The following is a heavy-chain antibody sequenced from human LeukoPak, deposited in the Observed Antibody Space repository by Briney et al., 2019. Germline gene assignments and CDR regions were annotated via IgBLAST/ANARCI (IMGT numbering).Heavy chain of an antibody. CDR1: GFSFTTYW. V-gene: IGHV3-7*01. J-gene: IGHJ4*02. Sequence: GGSLRLSCAASGFSFTTYWMTWIRQAPEKGLEWVAHISEDGSVKYYIDSVKGRFTISRDNAKNSVYLQVNDLRVEDTAVYYCVGEAPGYWGQGALVTVSS. CDR2: ISEDGSVK. CDR3: VGEAPGY. D-gene: IGHD2-2*01.